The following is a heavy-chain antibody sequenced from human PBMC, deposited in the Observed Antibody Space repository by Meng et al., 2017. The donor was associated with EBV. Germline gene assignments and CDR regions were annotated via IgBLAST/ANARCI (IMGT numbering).Heavy chain of an antibody. V-gene: IGHV3-30*03. CDR3: ARDLSGRFDP. D-gene: IGHD1-26*01. Sequence: QGQLVGAGGGGVQTGRSLRLSCADSGFTFSGYGMFWVRQAPGKGPEWVAILPSDGGNTYYSDSVKGRFTISRDNSKKTLYLQMNSLRAEDTAVYYCARDLSGRFDPWGQGTLVTVSS. CDR2: LPSDGGNT. CDR1: GFTFSGYG. J-gene: IGHJ5*02.